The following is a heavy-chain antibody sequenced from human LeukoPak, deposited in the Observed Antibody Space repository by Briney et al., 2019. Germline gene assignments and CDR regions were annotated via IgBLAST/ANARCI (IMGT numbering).Heavy chain of an antibody. J-gene: IGHJ4*02. D-gene: IGHD3-10*01. CDR3: ARHPATGIWFGELLGFDY. V-gene: IGHV4-39*01. Sequence: KPSETLSLTCTVSGGSISSSSYYWGWIRQPPGKGLEWIGSIYYSGSTYYNPSLKSRVTISVDTSKNQFSLKLSSVTAADTAVYYCARHPATGIWFGELLGFDYWGQGTPVTVSS. CDR2: IYYSGST. CDR1: GGSISSSSYY.